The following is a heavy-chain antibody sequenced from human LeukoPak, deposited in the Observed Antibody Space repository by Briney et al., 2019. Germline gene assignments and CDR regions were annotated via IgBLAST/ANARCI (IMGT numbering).Heavy chain of an antibody. V-gene: IGHV1-2*02. CDR3: ARGGSSLWFERETYYFDY. CDR1: GYTFTGYY. J-gene: IGHJ4*02. D-gene: IGHD3-10*01. CDR2: INPNSGGT. Sequence: WASVKVSCKASGYTFTGYYMHWVRQAPGQGLEWMGWINPNSGGTNYAQKFQGRVTMTRNTSISTAYMELSSLRSEDTAVYYCARGGSSLWFERETYYFDYWGQGTLVTVSS.